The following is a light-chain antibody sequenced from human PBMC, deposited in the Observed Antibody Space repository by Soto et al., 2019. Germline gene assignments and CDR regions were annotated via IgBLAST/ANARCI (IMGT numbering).Light chain of an antibody. J-gene: IGKJ2*01. Sequence: IQLTQSPSSLSASVGDRVTISCRASQGNNSFVARYQQKSGKAPKLLIYAASTLQSGVPSRSSGSGSGTDFTLTISSLQPEDFATYYCQQLNDRRFSFGQGTKVDIK. CDR3: QQLNDRRFS. CDR2: AAS. CDR1: QGNNSF. V-gene: IGKV1-9*01.